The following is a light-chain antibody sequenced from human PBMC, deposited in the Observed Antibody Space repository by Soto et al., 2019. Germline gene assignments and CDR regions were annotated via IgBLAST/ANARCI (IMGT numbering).Light chain of an antibody. V-gene: IGKV3-20*01. CDR2: GAS. J-gene: IGKJ1*01. CDR3: QQYASSRT. CDR1: QSVTNNY. Sequence: EIVLTQSRGTLSLSPGERATPSCMASQSVTNNYLAWFQQKPGQAPRLLMYGASSRATGIPDRFSGSGSGTDFTLTITRLEPEDFAVYYCQQYASSRTFGQGTKV.